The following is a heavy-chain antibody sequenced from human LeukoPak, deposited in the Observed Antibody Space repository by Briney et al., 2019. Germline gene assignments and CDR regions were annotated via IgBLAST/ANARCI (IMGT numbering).Heavy chain of an antibody. D-gene: IGHD1-26*01. CDR2: IYYSGST. Sequence: SETLSLTCTVSGGSISSSSYYWGWIRQPPGKGLEWIGSIYYSGSTYYNPSLKSRVTISVDKSKNQFSLKLSSVTAADTAVYYCARGTRIGWELLDYWGQGTLVTVSS. V-gene: IGHV4-39*07. CDR1: GGSISSSSYY. CDR3: ARGTRIGWELLDY. J-gene: IGHJ4*02.